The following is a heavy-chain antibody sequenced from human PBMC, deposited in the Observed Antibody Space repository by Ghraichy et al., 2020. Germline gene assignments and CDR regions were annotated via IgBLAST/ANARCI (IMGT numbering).Heavy chain of an antibody. J-gene: IGHJ4*02. CDR1: GYTFTSYY. CDR2: INPSGGST. D-gene: IGHD3-22*01. CDR3: ARGGGGYYDSSGYYTPTRY. Sequence: ASVKVSCKASGYTFTSYYMHWVRQAPGQGLEWMGIINPSGGSTSYAQKFQGRVTMTRDTSTSTVYMELSSLRSEDTAVYYCARGGGGYYDSSGYYTPTRYWGQGTLVTVSS. V-gene: IGHV1-46*01.